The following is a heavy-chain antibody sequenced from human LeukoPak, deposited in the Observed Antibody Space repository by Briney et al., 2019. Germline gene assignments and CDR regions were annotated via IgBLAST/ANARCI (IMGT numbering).Heavy chain of an antibody. CDR1: GGTFSSYA. CDR3: ARDRVGVRKGLYYFDY. Sequence: SVKVSCKASGGTFSSYAISWVRQAPGQGLEWMGRIIPILGIANYAQKFQGRVTITADKSTSTAYMELSSLRSEDTAVYYCARDRVGVRKGLYYFDYWGQGTLVTVSS. D-gene: IGHD1-26*01. CDR2: IIPILGIA. J-gene: IGHJ4*02. V-gene: IGHV1-69*04.